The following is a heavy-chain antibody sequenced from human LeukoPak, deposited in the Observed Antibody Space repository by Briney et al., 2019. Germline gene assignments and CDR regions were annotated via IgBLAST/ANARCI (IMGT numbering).Heavy chain of an antibody. Sequence: QPGRSLRLSCVASGFTFSSYAMHWVRQAPGKGLEWVAVISYDGSSTYYADSVKGRFTISRDNSKNTLYLQMNSLRPDDTAVYYCARDSGFWFDPWGQGTLVTVSS. CDR3: ARDSGFWFDP. CDR2: ISYDGSST. CDR1: GFTFSSYA. J-gene: IGHJ5*02. V-gene: IGHV3-30-3*01. D-gene: IGHD3-22*01.